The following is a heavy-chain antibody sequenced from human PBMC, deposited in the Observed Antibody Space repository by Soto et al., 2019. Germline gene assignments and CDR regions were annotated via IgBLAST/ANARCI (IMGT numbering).Heavy chain of an antibody. CDR1: GNSISSYY. Sequence: SETLSLTCTVSGNSISSYYWSWIRQPPGKGLEWIGYIYYSGSTNYNPSLKSRVTISVDTSKNQFSLKLRSVTAADTAVYYCARSNGDCGDYWSQGTLVTVSS. J-gene: IGHJ4*02. CDR3: ARSNGDCGDY. D-gene: IGHD2-21*02. CDR2: IYYSGST. V-gene: IGHV4-59*01.